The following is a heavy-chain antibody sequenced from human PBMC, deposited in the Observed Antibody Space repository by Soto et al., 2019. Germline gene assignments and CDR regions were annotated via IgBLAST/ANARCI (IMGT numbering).Heavy chain of an antibody. CDR3: ARGQPSADCSGGSCYGGVAY. CDR1: GFTFSSYD. D-gene: IGHD2-15*01. Sequence: EVQLVESGGGLVQPGGSLRLSCAASGFTFSSYDMHWVRQATGKGLEWVSAIGTAGDTYYPGSVKGRFTISRENAKNSLYRQMNSLRAGDTAVYYCARGQPSADCSGGSCYGGVAYWGQGTMVPVSS. CDR2: IGTAGDT. J-gene: IGHJ4*02. V-gene: IGHV3-13*01.